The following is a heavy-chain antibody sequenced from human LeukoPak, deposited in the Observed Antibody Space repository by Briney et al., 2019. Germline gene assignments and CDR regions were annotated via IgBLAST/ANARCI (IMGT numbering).Heavy chain of an antibody. J-gene: IGHJ4*02. Sequence: GESLKISCQVSVYRFTSYWVGWVRQMPGKGREWMGIIFPGDSDTRYSPSFQGQVTISADKSISTAYLQWSSLKASDTAMYYCATSRYTWLGDYWGQGALVTVSS. V-gene: IGHV5-51*03. D-gene: IGHD3-9*01. CDR2: IFPGDSDT. CDR1: VYRFTSYW. CDR3: ATSRYTWLGDY.